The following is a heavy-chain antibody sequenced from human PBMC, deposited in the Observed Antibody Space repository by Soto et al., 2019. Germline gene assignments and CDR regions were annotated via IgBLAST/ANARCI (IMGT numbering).Heavy chain of an antibody. CDR2: IYYSGST. Sequence: SETLSLTCTVSGGSISSYYWSWIRQPPGKGLEWIGYIYYSGSTNYNPSLKSRVTISVDTSKNQFSLKMSSVTAADTAVYYCARALSEAAAGTYYYYYYMDVWGKGTTVTVSS. J-gene: IGHJ6*03. V-gene: IGHV4-59*01. CDR1: GGSISSYY. CDR3: ARALSEAAAGTYYYYYYMDV. D-gene: IGHD6-13*01.